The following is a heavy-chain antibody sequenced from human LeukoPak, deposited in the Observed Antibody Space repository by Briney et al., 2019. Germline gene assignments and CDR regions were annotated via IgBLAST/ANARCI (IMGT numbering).Heavy chain of an antibody. CDR2: IKQDGSEK. D-gene: IGHD1-26*01. CDR3: ARDLPDRGSYYFDY. Sequence: GGTLRLSCAASGFTFSSHGMNWVRQAPGKGLEWVANIKQDGSEKYYVDSVKGRFTISRDNAKNSLYLQMNSLRAEDTAVYYCARDLPDRGSYYFDYWGQGTLVTVSS. CDR1: GFTFSSHG. J-gene: IGHJ4*02. V-gene: IGHV3-7*01.